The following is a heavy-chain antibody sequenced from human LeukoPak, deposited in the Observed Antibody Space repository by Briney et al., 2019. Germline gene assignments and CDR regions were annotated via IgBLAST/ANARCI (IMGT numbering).Heavy chain of an antibody. V-gene: IGHV4-59*01. CDR3: ARVGDRKYYSDSSGYYYWFDP. CDR1: GGSISSYY. CDR2: IYYSGST. J-gene: IGHJ5*02. D-gene: IGHD3-22*01. Sequence: SETLSLTCTVSGGSISSYYWSWIRQPPGKGLEWIGSIYYSGSTYYNPSLKSRVSISVDTSKNQFSLKLNSVTAADTAVYYCARVGDRKYYSDSSGYYYWFDPWGQGTLVTVSS.